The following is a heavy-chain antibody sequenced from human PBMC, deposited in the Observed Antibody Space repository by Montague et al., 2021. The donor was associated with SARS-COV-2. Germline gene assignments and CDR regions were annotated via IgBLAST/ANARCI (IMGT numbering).Heavy chain of an antibody. V-gene: IGHV3-7*01. CDR1: GFTFSSVW. CDR3: VKYWSRGMDV. Sequence: SLRLSCVASGFTFSSVWMTWVRQAPGKGPEWVAHINQDGSIKQYVDSVKGRFSISRDNAKNSLNLELSSLRADDTAVYFCVKYWSRGMDVWGQGTTVTVSS. CDR2: INQDGSIK. D-gene: IGHD2-15*01. J-gene: IGHJ6*02.